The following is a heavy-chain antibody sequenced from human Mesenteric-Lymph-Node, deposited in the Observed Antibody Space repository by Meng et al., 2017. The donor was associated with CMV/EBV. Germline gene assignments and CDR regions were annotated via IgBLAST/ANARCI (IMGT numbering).Heavy chain of an antibody. V-gene: IGHV1-69*05. CDR1: GGTFSSFA. J-gene: IGHJ5*02. CDR3: ARGDTQFMNPDPIFGS. Sequence: SGGTFSSFAFSWVRQAPGQGLEWMGGISPVFGTTHYAQKFQGRVTITTDESTSTAYMELSSLRYEDTAVYFCARGDTQFMNPDPIFGSWGQRTLVTVSS. D-gene: IGHD3-3*01. CDR2: ISPVFGTT.